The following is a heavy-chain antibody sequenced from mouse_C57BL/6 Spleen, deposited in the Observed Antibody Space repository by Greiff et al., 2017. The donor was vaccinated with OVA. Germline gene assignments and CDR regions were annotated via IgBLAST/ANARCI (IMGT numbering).Heavy chain of an antibody. V-gene: IGHV5-6*02. Sequence: EVKLVESGGDLVKPGGSLKLSCAASGFTFSSYGMSWVRQTPDKRLEWVATISSGGSYTYYPDSVKGRFTISRDNAKNTLYLQMSSRKSDDTAMYYCARRGVHARDYWGQGTSVTVSS. CDR2: ISSGGSYT. CDR1: GFTFSSYG. CDR3: ARRGVHARDY. J-gene: IGHJ4*01.